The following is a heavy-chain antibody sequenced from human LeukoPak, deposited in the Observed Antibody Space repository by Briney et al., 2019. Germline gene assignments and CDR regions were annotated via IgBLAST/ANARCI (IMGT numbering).Heavy chain of an antibody. CDR3: AKDAIGQYRPYYFDC. D-gene: IGHD3-16*02. Sequence: PGGSLRPSCAASGFTFSSFAMSWVRQAPGKGLEWVSSISGSGESTYYADYVKGRFTVSRDNSKNTVNLQLNSLRAEDTVVYYCAKDAIGQYRPYYFDCWGQGTLVTVSS. J-gene: IGHJ4*02. CDR2: ISGSGEST. V-gene: IGHV3-23*01. CDR1: GFTFSSFA.